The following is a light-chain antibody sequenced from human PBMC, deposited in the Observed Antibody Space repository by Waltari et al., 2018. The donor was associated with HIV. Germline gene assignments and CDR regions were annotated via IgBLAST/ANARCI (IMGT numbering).Light chain of an antibody. CDR3: SSYTGSSTLYV. J-gene: IGLJ1*01. CDR1: SSAVGLYNY. V-gene: IGLV2-14*01. Sequence: QSALTQPASVSGSPGQSLTISSTGTSSAVGLYNYVSWYQQHPGKAPKLMIYEVSNRPSGVSNRFSGSKSGNTASLTISGLQAEDEADYYCSSYTGSSTLYVFGTGTKVTVL. CDR2: EVS.